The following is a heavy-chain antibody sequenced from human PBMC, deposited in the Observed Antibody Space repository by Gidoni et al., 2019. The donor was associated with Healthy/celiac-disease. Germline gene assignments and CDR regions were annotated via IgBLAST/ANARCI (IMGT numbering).Heavy chain of an antibody. J-gene: IGHJ4*02. Sequence: QVQLQQWGAGLLKPSETLSLTCAVSVGSFSGYYWSWIRQPPGKGLEWIGEINHSGSTNYNPSLKSRVTISVDTSKNQFSLKLSSVTAADTAVYYCARGGKYYYDSSGYEFDYWGQGTLVTVSS. D-gene: IGHD3-22*01. CDR3: ARGGKYYYDSSGYEFDY. CDR2: INHSGST. V-gene: IGHV4-34*01. CDR1: VGSFSGYY.